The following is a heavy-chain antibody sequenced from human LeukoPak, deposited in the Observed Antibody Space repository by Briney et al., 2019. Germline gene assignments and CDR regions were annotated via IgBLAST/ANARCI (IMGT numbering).Heavy chain of an antibody. CDR2: IYDSGST. CDR3: AREAMYSYGNNFDY. J-gene: IGHJ4*02. V-gene: IGHV4-39*07. Sequence: SETLTLTCTVSGGSIRSSYYYWGWIRQPPGKGLEWIGSIYDSGSTNYNPSLKSRVTISVDTSKNQFSLKLSSVTAADTAVYHCAREAMYSYGNNFDYWGQGTLVTVSS. CDR1: GGSIRSSYYY. D-gene: IGHD5-18*01.